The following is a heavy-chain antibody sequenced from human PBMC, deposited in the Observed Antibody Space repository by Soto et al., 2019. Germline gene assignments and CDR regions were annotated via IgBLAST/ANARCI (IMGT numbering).Heavy chain of an antibody. V-gene: IGHV3-23*01. CDR1: GFTFSNYA. Sequence: GGSLRLSCVASGFTFSNYAMTWVRQAPGKGLEWVSVVSVGGGTIHYADSVKGRFTISRDNSKNTLYLQMGSLRAEDTAIYYCAKYDCSTSSSCYRWFDPWGQGTLVTAPQ. D-gene: IGHD2-2*01. J-gene: IGHJ5*02. CDR3: AKYDCSTSSSCYRWFDP. CDR2: VSVGGGTI.